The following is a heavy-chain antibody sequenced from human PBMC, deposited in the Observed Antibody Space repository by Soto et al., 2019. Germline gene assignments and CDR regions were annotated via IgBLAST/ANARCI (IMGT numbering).Heavy chain of an antibody. D-gene: IGHD3-3*01. V-gene: IGHV4-4*07. CDR3: ARDSAALLMRRFLEWRRDYGMDV. Sequence: QVQLQESGPGLVKPSETLSLTYTVSGGSISSYYWSWIRQPAGKGLEWIGRIYTSGSTNYNPSLKSRVTMSVDTSKNQFSLKLSSVTAADTAVYYCARDSAALLMRRFLEWRRDYGMDVWGQGTTVTVSS. CDR1: GGSISSYY. J-gene: IGHJ6*02. CDR2: IYTSGST.